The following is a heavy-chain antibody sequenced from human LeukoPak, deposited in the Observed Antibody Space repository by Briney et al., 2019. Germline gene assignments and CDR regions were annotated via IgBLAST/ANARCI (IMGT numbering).Heavy chain of an antibody. CDR3: ARAAWGLLETRKLTY. Sequence: PSETLSLTCAVSGGSFSGHYWSWIRQPPGMGLEWIGEINHSGSTNYSPSLTSRVTISVDTSKNQFSLQLSSVTAADTAVYYCARAAWGLLETRKLTYWGPGTLITVSS. D-gene: IGHD1-26*01. CDR1: GGSFSGHY. CDR2: INHSGST. V-gene: IGHV4-34*01. J-gene: IGHJ4*02.